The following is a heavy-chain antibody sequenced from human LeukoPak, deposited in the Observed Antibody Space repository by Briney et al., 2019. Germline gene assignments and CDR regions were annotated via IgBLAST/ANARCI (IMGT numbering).Heavy chain of an antibody. CDR2: IIPIFGTA. V-gene: IGHV1-69*13. J-gene: IGHJ4*02. CDR3: ATGGDPFQFDY. CDR1: GYTFTGYY. Sequence: GASVKVSCKASGYTFTGYYMHWVRQAPGQGLEWMGGIIPIFGTANYAQKFQGRVTITADESTSTAYMELSSLRPEDTAVYYCATGGDPFQFDYWGQGTLVTVSS. D-gene: IGHD2-21*02.